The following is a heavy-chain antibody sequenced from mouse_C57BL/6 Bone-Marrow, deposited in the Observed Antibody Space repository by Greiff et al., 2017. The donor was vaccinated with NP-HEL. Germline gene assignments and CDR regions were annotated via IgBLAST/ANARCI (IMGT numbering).Heavy chain of an antibody. D-gene: IGHD2-1*01. J-gene: IGHJ3*01. CDR1: GFNIKDDY. CDR3: NYYPWFAY. V-gene: IGHV14-4*01. Sequence: EVQLQQSGAELVRPGASVKLSCTASGFNIKDDYMHWVKQRPEQGLEWIGWIDPENGDTEYASKFQGKATITADTSSNTAYLQLSSLTSEDTAFYYCNYYPWFAYWGQGTLVTVSA. CDR2: IDPENGDT.